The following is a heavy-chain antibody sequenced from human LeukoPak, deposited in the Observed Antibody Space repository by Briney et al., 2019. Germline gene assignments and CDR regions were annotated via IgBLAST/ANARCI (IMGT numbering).Heavy chain of an antibody. D-gene: IGHD5-18*01. CDR1: GYSFTNYV. J-gene: IGHJ4*02. CDR2: ISPYNGDT. Sequence: ASVKVPCKASGYSFTNYVLSWVRQAPGQGLEWMGWISPYNGDTNYAQNLQGRVTMTTDTSTTTAYLELRSLRSDDTAMYYCGRGGAQYSYGFDYWGQGTLVTVSP. V-gene: IGHV1-18*01. CDR3: GRGGAQYSYGFDY.